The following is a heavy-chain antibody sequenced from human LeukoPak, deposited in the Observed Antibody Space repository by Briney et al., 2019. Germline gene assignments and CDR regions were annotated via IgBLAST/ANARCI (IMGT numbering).Heavy chain of an antibody. D-gene: IGHD4-23*01. J-gene: IGHJ4*02. V-gene: IGHV4-4*07. CDR1: GCSISNYY. CDR3: ARDSMTTVITPEFDF. CDR2: ISTSGSS. Sequence: SETLSLTCTVSGCSISNYYWSWIRQPAGKGLEWIGRISTSGSSNYNPSLKSRVTMSVDTSKNQFSLNLSSVTAADTAVYYCARDSMTTVITPEFDFWGQGTLVTVSS.